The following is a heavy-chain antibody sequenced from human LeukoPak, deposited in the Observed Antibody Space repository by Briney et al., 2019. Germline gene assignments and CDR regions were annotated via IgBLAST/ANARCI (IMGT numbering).Heavy chain of an antibody. CDR3: ARSGGYGWDY. J-gene: IGHJ4*02. D-gene: IGHD5-12*01. CDR2: IKPDGSEG. Sequence: GGSLRLSCAASGFTFKNSWMTWIRQAPGKGLEWVANIKPDGSEGYYLDSLKGRFTISRDNAKNSLFLQMTDLRVEDTAVYYCARSGGYGWDYWGQGALVTVSS. CDR1: GFTFKNSW. V-gene: IGHV3-7*01.